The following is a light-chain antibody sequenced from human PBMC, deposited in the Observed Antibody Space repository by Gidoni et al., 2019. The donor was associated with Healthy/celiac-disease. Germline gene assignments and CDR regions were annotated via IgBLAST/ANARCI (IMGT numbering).Light chain of an antibody. Sequence: DRQVTQSPSSLSASVGDRVTITCRASQSISSYLNWYQQKPGKAPKLLIYAASSLQSGDPSRFSGSGSGTDFTLTISSLQPEDFASYYCQQSYSTPPWTFGQGTKVEIK. V-gene: IGKV1-39*01. CDR3: QQSYSTPPWT. J-gene: IGKJ1*01. CDR1: QSISSY. CDR2: AAS.